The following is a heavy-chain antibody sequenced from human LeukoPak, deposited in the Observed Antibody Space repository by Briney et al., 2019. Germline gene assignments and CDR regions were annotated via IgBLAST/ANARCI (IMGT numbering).Heavy chain of an antibody. CDR2: IFYSGST. CDR1: GGSISSYY. Sequence: PSETLSLTCTVSGGSISSYYWSWIRQPPGEGLEWIGYIFYSGSTKYNPSLNSRVTISLDTSKNQFSLKLNSVTAADTAVYYCARFKMTSVTDWGQGTLVTVSS. CDR3: ARFKMTSVTD. D-gene: IGHD4-17*01. J-gene: IGHJ4*02. V-gene: IGHV4-59*08.